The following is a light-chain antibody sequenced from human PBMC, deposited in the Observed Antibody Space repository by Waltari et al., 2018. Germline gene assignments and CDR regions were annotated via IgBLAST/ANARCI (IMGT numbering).Light chain of an antibody. V-gene: IGKV3-11*01. CDR3: QQRSKWPLT. J-gene: IGKJ4*01. Sequence: EIVLTQSPATLSLSPGERATFPCRATQHVSSYLAWYPQRPGQAPRLLIYDASIRTTGIPAMFTGSGSETDFTLTISSLEPEDFAVYYCQQRSKWPLTFGGGTKVEIK. CDR2: DAS. CDR1: QHVSSY.